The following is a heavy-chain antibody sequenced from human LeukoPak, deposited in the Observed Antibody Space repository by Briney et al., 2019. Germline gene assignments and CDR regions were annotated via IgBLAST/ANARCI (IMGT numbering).Heavy chain of an antibody. CDR2: ISYDGSNK. CDR3: AGDYDSSGYSSPLVY. Sequence: GGSLRLSCAASGFSFSSYAMHWVRQAPGKGLEWVAVISYDGSNKYDADSVKGRFTISRDNSKNTLYLQMNSLRAEDMAVYYCAGDYDSSGYSSPLVYWGQGTLVTVSS. D-gene: IGHD3-22*01. V-gene: IGHV3-30-3*01. CDR1: GFSFSSYA. J-gene: IGHJ4*02.